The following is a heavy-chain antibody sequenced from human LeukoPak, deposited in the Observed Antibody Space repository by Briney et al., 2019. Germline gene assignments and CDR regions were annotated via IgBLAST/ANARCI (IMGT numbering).Heavy chain of an antibody. CDR1: GFTISSYA. V-gene: IGHV3-23*01. CDR3: ANFGY. Sequence: PGGSLRLSCAVSGFTISSYAMSWFCQAPGKGLEWVSGISGSGGSTYYADSVKGRFTISRDNSKNTLYLQMNSMRAEDTAVYYCANFGYWGQGTLVTVSS. J-gene: IGHJ4*02. D-gene: IGHD3-10*01. CDR2: ISGSGGST.